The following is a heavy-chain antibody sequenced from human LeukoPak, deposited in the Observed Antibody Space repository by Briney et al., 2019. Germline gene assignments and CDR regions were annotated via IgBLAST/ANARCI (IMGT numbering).Heavy chain of an antibody. Sequence: GGSLRLSCAASGFTFSDYYMSWIRQAPGKGLEWVSYIGDSGSTIYYADSVKGRFTISRDNAQNSLYLQMDSLRAADTAVYYCASVRGAVAIDAFDIWGQGTMVTVYS. CDR1: GFTFSDYY. V-gene: IGHV3-11*01. CDR2: IGDSGSTI. D-gene: IGHD3-10*02. CDR3: ASVRGAVAIDAFDI. J-gene: IGHJ3*02.